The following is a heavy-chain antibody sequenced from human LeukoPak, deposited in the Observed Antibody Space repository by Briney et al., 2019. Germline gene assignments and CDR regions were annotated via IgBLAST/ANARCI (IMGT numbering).Heavy chain of an antibody. CDR1: GFSFSIYW. J-gene: IGHJ3*02. V-gene: IGHV3-7*01. CDR3: ARGANIVVVTALYAFDI. Sequence: GGSLRLSCAASGFSFSIYWMSWVRQAPGKGLEWVANIKKDGSEKYYVDSVKGRFTISRDNAKNSLYLQMNSLRAEDTAVYYCARGANIVVVTALYAFDIWGQGTMVTVSS. CDR2: IKKDGSEK. D-gene: IGHD2-21*02.